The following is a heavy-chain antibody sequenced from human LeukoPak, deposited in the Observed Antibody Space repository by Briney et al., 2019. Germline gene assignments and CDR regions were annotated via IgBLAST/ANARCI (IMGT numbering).Heavy chain of an antibody. CDR2: ILDSGYST. CDR1: GFTFSSYA. CDR3: AKLGGHPLHNYYVGV. V-gene: IGHV3-23*01. J-gene: IGHJ6*03. Sequence: GGSLRLSCAASGFTFSSYAMSWVRQAPGKGLEWVSGILDSGYSTYYANSVKGRFTISRDNSNNTLYLQMNSLGAEDTAVYYCAKLGGHPLHNYYVGVWGKGTTVAVS. D-gene: IGHD3-16*01.